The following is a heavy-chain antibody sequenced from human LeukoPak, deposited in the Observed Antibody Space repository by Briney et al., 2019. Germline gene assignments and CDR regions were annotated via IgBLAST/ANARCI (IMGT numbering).Heavy chain of an antibody. V-gene: IGHV3-48*03. CDR1: GFIFSDYE. CDR2: ISFSGNST. Sequence: GGSLRLSCAASGFIFSDYEMNWVRQAPRKGLEWVSYISFSGNSTYYADSVKGRFTISRDNAKNSLYLQMNSLRAEDTAVYYCAELGITMIGGVWGKGTTVTISS. CDR3: AELGITMIGGV. J-gene: IGHJ6*04. D-gene: IGHD3-10*02.